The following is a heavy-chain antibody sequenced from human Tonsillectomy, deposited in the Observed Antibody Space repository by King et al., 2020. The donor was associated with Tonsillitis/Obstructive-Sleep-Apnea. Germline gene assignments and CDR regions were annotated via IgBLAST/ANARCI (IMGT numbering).Heavy chain of an antibody. Sequence: VQLVESGAEVKKPGESLRISCKGSGYSFTSYWISWVRQMPGKGLEWMGRIDPSDSYTNYSPSFQGHVTISADKSISTAYLQWSSLKASDTAMYYCARLGGSYGYTGGYYFDYWGQGTLVTVSS. CDR1: GYSFTSYW. J-gene: IGHJ4*02. D-gene: IGHD5-18*01. V-gene: IGHV5-10-1*01. CDR3: ARLGGSYGYTGGYYFDY. CDR2: IDPSDSYT.